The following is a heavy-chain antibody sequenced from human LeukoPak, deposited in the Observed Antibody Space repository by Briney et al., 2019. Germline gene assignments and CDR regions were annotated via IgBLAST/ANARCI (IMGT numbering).Heavy chain of an antibody. CDR3: ARRDDSSGYHKIFDY. Sequence: PSETLSLTCTVSGGSMSSGPYYWGWIRQPPGKGLEWVGNISYGENTYYNPSLKSRVTISIDTSKNQFYLKRSSLTAADTAVYYCARRDDSSGYHKIFDYWGPGTLVTVSS. J-gene: IGHJ4*02. V-gene: IGHV4-39*01. CDR1: GGSMSSGPYY. D-gene: IGHD3-22*01. CDR2: ISYGENT.